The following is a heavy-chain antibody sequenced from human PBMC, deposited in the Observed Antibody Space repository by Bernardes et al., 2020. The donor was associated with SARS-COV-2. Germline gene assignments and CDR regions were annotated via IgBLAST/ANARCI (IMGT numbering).Heavy chain of an antibody. D-gene: IGHD3-3*01. J-gene: IGHJ6*02. CDR2: ISSSSSTI. V-gene: IGHV3-48*02. CDR1: GFIFRSYS. Sequence: GGSLRLSCAASGFIFRSYSMSWVRQAPGKGLEWVSDISSSSSTINYADSVKGRFTISRDNAKNSLYLEMNSLRDEDTAVYFCARDAPRMTIFGDRYYSYGMDVWGQGTTVTGSS. CDR3: ARDAPRMTIFGDRYYSYGMDV.